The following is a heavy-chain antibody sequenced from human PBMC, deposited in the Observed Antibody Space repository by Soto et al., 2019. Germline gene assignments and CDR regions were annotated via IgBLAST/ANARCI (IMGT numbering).Heavy chain of an antibody. J-gene: IGHJ6*02. CDR3: ARDQGKGSYDYHYYYGMDV. CDR2: INPSGGST. V-gene: IGHV1-46*01. Sequence: QVQLVQSGAEVKKSGASVKVSCKASGYTFTSYYMHWVRQAPGQGLEWMGIINPSGGSTSYAQKFQGRVTMTRDTSTSTVYMELSSLRSEDTAVYYCARDQGKGSYDYHYYYGMDVWGQGTTVTVSS. D-gene: IGHD1-26*01. CDR1: GYTFTSYY.